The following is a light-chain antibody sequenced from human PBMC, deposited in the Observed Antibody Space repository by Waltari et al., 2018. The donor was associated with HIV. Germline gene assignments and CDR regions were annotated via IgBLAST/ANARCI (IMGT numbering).Light chain of an antibody. Sequence: YELTQPPSVSVAPGQTALITCGGNNIESTSVQWYQQKPGQAPVLVIYFDLDRPSGSPERFSGSVSGNTATLTISRVDAGDEADYYCQVWDRSSDQVIFGGGTKLTVL. CDR3: QVWDRSSDQVI. CDR2: FDL. CDR1: NIESTS. J-gene: IGLJ2*01. V-gene: IGLV3-21*04.